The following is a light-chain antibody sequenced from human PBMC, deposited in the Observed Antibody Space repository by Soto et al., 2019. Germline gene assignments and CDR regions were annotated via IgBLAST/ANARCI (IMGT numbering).Light chain of an antibody. CDR2: DAS. Sequence: EIVLTQSPATLSLSPGERATLSCRASQSVSGYLAWYQHRPGQAPRLLIFDASNRATGIPARFSGSGSGTDFTLTISSLEPEDSAVYYCHQRSNWPPFTFGQGNKLEIK. V-gene: IGKV3-11*01. CDR1: QSVSGY. J-gene: IGKJ2*01. CDR3: HQRSNWPPFT.